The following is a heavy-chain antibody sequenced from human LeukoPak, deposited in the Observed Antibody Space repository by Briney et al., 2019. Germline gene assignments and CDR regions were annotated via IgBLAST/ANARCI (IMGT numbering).Heavy chain of an antibody. CDR1: GYTFTDYY. Sequence: AADKVSCKASGYTFTDYYIHWVRQAPGHGLEWMGWINPNSGGTNYAQKFRGRVTMTRDTSISTAYMELSRLTSDDTAVYYCARDFRVYFFYYWGQGTLVTVSA. CDR3: ARDFRVYFFYY. D-gene: IGHD2-8*01. J-gene: IGHJ4*02. V-gene: IGHV1-2*02. CDR2: INPNSGGT.